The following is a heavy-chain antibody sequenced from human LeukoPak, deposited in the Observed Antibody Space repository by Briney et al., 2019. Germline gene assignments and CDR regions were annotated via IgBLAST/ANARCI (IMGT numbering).Heavy chain of an antibody. CDR1: GYTFTSYG. CDR3: ARADSTMVRGVGGY. J-gene: IGHJ4*02. CDR2: ISAYNGNT. V-gene: IGHV1-18*01. D-gene: IGHD3-10*01. Sequence: ASVKVSCKASGYTFTSYGISWVRQAPGQGLEWMGWISAYNGNTNYAQKFQGRVTMTRDTSISTAYMELSRLRSDDTAVYYCARADSTMVRGVGGYWGQGTLVTVSS.